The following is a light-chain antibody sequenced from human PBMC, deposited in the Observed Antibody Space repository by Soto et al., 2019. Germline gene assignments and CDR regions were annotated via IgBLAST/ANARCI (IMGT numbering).Light chain of an antibody. Sequence: ETVLTQSPGTLSLSPGERATLSCRASQSVSSSHLAWYQQKPGQAPRLLIHGASSRATGIPDRFSGSGSGTHLALTINRLEPEDFAVYYCQQYGTSPWTFGQGTKV. CDR2: GAS. CDR3: QQYGTSPWT. V-gene: IGKV3-20*01. CDR1: QSVSSSH. J-gene: IGKJ1*01.